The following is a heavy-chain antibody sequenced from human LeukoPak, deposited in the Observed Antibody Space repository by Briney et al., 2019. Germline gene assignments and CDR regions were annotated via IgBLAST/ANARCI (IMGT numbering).Heavy chain of an antibody. Sequence: GGSLRLSCAASGFTVSSNYMSWVRQAPGKGLEWVSVIYGGGSTYYADSVRGRFTISRGTFTNTVNLQMNSLRVEDTAVYYCASWPGGWYGEDSWGQGTLVTVSS. CDR1: GFTVSSNY. D-gene: IGHD6-19*01. CDR2: IYGGGST. CDR3: ASWPGGWYGEDS. V-gene: IGHV3-53*01. J-gene: IGHJ4*02.